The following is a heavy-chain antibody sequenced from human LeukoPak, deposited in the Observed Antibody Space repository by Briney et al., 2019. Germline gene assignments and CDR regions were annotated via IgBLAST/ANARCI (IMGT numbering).Heavy chain of an antibody. V-gene: IGHV4-34*01. D-gene: IGHD1-1*01. CDR2: INHSGST. Sequence: SETLSLTCAVYGGSFSGYYWSWIRQPPGKGLEWIGEINHSGSTNYNPSLKSRVTISVDTSKNQFSLKLSSVTAADTAVYYCARGEPPGQTQKDNWFDPWGQGTLVTVSS. CDR1: GGSFSGYY. CDR3: ARGEPPGQTQKDNWFDP. J-gene: IGHJ5*02.